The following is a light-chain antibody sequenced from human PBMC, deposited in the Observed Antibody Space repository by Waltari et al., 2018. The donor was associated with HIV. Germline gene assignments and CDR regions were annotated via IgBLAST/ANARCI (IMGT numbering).Light chain of an antibody. Sequence: QSALTQPRSVSGSPGQSVTISCTGTTRYVINYNYPSLYQHHPGEAPKLVIFGVNKRPSGGPDRFSGSNSGNTASLTISGLQAEDEGHYYCCSYAGSNIHWVFGGGTKLTVL. CDR1: TRYVINYNY. CDR2: GVN. J-gene: IGLJ3*02. CDR3: CSYAGSNIHWV. V-gene: IGLV2-11*01.